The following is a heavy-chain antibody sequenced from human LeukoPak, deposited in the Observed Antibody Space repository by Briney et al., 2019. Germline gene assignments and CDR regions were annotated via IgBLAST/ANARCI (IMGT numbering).Heavy chain of an antibody. CDR1: GGSISSYY. CDR2: IYYSGST. V-gene: IGHV4-59*08. CDR3: ARHSYTSLLQLGAFDI. Sequence: PSETLSLTCTVSGGSISSYYWSWIRQPPGKGLEWIGYIYYSGSTSYNPSLKSRVTISVDTSKNQFSLKLSSVTAADTAVYYCARHSYTSLLQLGAFDIWGQGTMVTVSS. D-gene: IGHD5-18*01. J-gene: IGHJ3*02.